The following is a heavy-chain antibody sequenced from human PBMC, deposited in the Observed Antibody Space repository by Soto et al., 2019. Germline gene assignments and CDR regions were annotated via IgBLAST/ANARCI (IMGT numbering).Heavy chain of an antibody. V-gene: IGHV4-39*01. Sequence: SETLSLTCTVSGGFISSSSYYWGWIRQPPGKGLEWIGSIYYSGSTYYNPSLKSRVTISVDTSKNQFSLKLSSVTAADTAVYYCARQGSKNWFDPWGQGTLVTVSS. D-gene: IGHD2-15*01. CDR3: ARQGSKNWFDP. CDR1: GGFISSSSYY. CDR2: IYYSGST. J-gene: IGHJ5*02.